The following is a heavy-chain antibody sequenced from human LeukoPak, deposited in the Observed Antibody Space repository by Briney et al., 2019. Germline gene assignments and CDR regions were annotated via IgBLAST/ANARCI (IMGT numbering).Heavy chain of an antibody. V-gene: IGHV3-30*02. J-gene: IGHJ4*02. CDR3: AKNPTDYGDYDFLYY. D-gene: IGHD4-17*01. CDR1: GFTFSSYG. CDR2: IRYDGSNK. Sequence: PGGSLRLSCAASGFTFSSYGMHWVRQAPGKGLEWVAFIRYDGSNKYYADSVKGRFTISRDNSKNTLYLQMNSLRAEDTAVYYCAKNPTDYGDYDFLYYWGQGTLVTVSS.